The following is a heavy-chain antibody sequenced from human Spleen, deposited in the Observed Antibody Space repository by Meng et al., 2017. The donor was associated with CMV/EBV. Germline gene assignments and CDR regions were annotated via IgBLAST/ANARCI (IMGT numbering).Heavy chain of an antibody. CDR2: IDTDTGNP. CDR1: GYTFTRYA. D-gene: IGHD1-26*01. CDR3: AREGDSGTYQY. J-gene: IGHJ4*02. Sequence: QVQVVQSGSELKKPGASVKVSCKASGYTFTRYAMNWVRQAPGQGLEGMGWIDTDTGNPTYAQGFTGRFVFSLDTSVNTAYLQISSLKAEDTAVYYCAREGDSGTYQYWGQGTLVTVSS. V-gene: IGHV7-4-1*02.